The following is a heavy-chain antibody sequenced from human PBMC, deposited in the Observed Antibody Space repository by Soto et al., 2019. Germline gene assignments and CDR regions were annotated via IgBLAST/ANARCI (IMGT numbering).Heavy chain of an antibody. D-gene: IGHD3-9*01. V-gene: IGHV1-18*01. Sequence: ASVKVSCKASGYTFTSYGISWVRQAPGQGLEWMGWISAYNGNTNYAQKLQGRVTMTTDTSTSTAYMELRSLRSDDTAVYYCARDSARYFDWLLYYYYGMDVWGQGTTVTVSS. CDR2: ISAYNGNT. J-gene: IGHJ6*02. CDR1: GYTFTSYG. CDR3: ARDSARYFDWLLYYYYGMDV.